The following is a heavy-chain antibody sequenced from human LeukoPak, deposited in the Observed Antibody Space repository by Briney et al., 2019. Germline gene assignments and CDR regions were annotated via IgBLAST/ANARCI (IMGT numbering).Heavy chain of an antibody. CDR1: GFTFSTYA. V-gene: IGHV3-23*01. J-gene: IGHJ4*02. Sequence: GGSLRLSCAASGFTFSTYAVSWVRQAPGKGLEWVSAISGSGGSTYYADSVKGRFTISRDNSKNAAYLQMSTLRAEDTAVYYCVKECGLGYTYGFDYWGQGTLVTVSS. CDR3: VKECGLGYTYGFDY. D-gene: IGHD5-18*01. CDR2: ISGSGGST.